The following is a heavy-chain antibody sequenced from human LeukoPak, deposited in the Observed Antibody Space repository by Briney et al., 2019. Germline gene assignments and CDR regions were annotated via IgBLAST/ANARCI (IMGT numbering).Heavy chain of an antibody. J-gene: IGHJ4*02. CDR1: GFIFSSYS. D-gene: IGHD6-13*01. CDR2: ISSSSSYI. Sequence: PGGSLRLSCAASGFIFSSYSMIWVRQAPGKGLEWVSSISSSSSYIYYADSVKGRFTISRDNAKNSLYLQMNSLRAEDTAVYYCARVRLAAADYRFDYWGQGTLVTVSS. V-gene: IGHV3-21*01. CDR3: ARVRLAAADYRFDY.